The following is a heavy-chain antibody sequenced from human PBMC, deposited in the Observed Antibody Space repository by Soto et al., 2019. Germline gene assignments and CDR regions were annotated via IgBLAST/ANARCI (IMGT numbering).Heavy chain of an antibody. V-gene: IGHV3-21*01. J-gene: IGHJ6*03. Sequence: EVHLVESGGGLVKPGGSLRLSCAASGFTFSTYSMDWVRQAPGKGLEWVSSISGGGSSIYSADSVKGRFSISRDNAQNALYLQMNSLRAEAAAVYYCAMGRGNAVIPGKTPEDSDMGAWGRWNKVTV. CDR1: GFTFSTYS. CDR2: ISGGGSSI. D-gene: IGHD2-2*01. CDR3: AMGRGNAVIPGKTPEDSDMGA.